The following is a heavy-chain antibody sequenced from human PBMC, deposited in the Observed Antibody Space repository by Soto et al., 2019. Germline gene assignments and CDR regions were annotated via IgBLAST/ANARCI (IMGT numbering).Heavy chain of an antibody. Sequence: GGSLRLSCAASGFTFSSYGMHWVRQAPGKGLEWVAVISYDGSNKYYADSVKGRFTISRYNSKNTLYLQMNSLRAEDTAVYYCAKGSSSSTFYSYYGMDVWGQGTTVTVSS. D-gene: IGHD6-13*01. CDR3: AKGSSSSTFYSYYGMDV. CDR1: GFTFSSYG. J-gene: IGHJ6*02. CDR2: ISYDGSNK. V-gene: IGHV3-30*18.